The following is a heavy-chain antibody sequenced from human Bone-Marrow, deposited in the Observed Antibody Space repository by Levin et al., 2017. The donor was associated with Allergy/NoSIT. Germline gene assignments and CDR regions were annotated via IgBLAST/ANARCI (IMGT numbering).Heavy chain of an antibody. J-gene: IGHJ4*02. V-gene: IGHV3-72*01. D-gene: IGHD3-16*01. CDR2: SRNKANSYVT. CDR1: GFTFSYHY. Sequence: QAGGSLRLSCAASGFTFSYHYMDWVRQAPGKGLEWVGRSRNKANSYVTEYAASVKGRFTISRDESKNSLDLQMNSLKIDDTAVYYCTREDLGGVFDYWGQGALVTVSS. CDR3: TREDLGGVFDY.